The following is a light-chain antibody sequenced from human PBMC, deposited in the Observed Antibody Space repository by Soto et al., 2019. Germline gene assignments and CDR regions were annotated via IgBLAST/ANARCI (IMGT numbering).Light chain of an antibody. Sequence: QSALTQPASVSGSPGQSITISCTGTSDDVGAYNFVSWYQQYPGKAPKLMIYDVSIRPSGISNRFAGSKSGNTASLTISGLQAEDEADYYCSSHTSTTLVFGGGTKLTVL. J-gene: IGLJ2*01. CDR2: DVS. V-gene: IGLV2-14*03. CDR1: SDDVGAYNF. CDR3: SSHTSTTLV.